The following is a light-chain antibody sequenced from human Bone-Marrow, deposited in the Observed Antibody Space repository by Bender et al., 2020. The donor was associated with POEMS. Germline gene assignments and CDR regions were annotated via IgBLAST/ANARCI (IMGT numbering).Light chain of an antibody. CDR2: KND. CDR1: SSNIGNHG. Sequence: QSVLSQPPSVSGTPGQRVTISCSGSSSNIGNHGVNWYQQLPGTAPKLLISKNDQRPSGVPDRFSGSKSGTSASLAISGLRSEDDADYYCAAWDDSLGGLYVFGTGTKVTVL. CDR3: AAWDDSLGGLYV. J-gene: IGLJ1*01. V-gene: IGLV1-47*01.